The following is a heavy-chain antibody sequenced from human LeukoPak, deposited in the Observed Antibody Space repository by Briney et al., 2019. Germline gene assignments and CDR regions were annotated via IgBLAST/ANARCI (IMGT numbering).Heavy chain of an antibody. CDR2: IRGGGTSE. Sequence: QPGGSLRLSCTASGFTFSAYAMMWVRQAPGKGPEWVSAIRGGGTSEFYADSVKGRFRISRDNSKDTLFLQMNSLRAEDTAVYFCAKRGVVIRVFLVGFHKEAYYFDSWGQGALVTVSS. CDR1: GFTFSAYA. CDR3: AKRGVVIRVFLVGFHKEAYYFDS. V-gene: IGHV3-23*01. D-gene: IGHD3-10*01. J-gene: IGHJ4*02.